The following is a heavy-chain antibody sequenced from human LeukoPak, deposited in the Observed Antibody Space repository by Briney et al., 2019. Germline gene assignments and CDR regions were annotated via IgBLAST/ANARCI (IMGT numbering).Heavy chain of an antibody. V-gene: IGHV4-4*09. CDR3: ARHPNPYSSGWYDY. D-gene: IGHD6-19*01. CDR2: IYISGST. CDR1: GGSISSYY. Sequence: SETLSLTCTVSGGSISSYYWSWIRQPPGKGLEWIGYIYISGSTNYNPSLKSRVTISVDTSKNQFSLKLSSVTAADTAVYYCARHPNPYSSGWYDYWGQGTLVTVSS. J-gene: IGHJ4*02.